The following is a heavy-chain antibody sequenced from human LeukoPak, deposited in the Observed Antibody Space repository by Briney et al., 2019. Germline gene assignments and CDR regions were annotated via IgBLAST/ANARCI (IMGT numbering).Heavy chain of an antibody. Sequence: PGGSLRLSCAASGFTFSSYSMNWVRQAPGKGLEWVSYISSSGSTIYYADSVKGRFTISRDNAKNSLYLQMNSLRAEDTAVYYCARDLGIGWFDPWGQGTLVTVSS. CDR1: GFTFSSYS. V-gene: IGHV3-48*04. J-gene: IGHJ5*02. CDR2: ISSSGSTI. CDR3: ARDLGIGWFDP. D-gene: IGHD3-3*02.